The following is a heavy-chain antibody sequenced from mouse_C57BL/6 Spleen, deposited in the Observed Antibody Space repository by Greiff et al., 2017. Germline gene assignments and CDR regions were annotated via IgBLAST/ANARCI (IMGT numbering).Heavy chain of an antibody. D-gene: IGHD1-2*01. J-gene: IGHJ4*01. CDR1: GFNIKDYY. CDR2: IDPEDGET. V-gene: IGHV14-2*01. Sequence: VQLQQSGAELVKPGASVKLSCTASGFNIKDYYMHWVKQRTEQGLEWIGRIDPEDGETKYAPQFQGKATITADTSSNTAYLKLSSLTSEDTAFDYCHYDGYYYAMDYWGQGTSVTVSS. CDR3: HYDGYYYAMDY.